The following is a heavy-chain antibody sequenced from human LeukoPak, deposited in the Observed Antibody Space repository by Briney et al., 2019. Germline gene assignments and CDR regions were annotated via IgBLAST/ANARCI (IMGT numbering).Heavy chain of an antibody. CDR1: GGSFSGYY. Sequence: SETLSLTCAVYGGSFSGYYWSWIRQPPGKGLEWIGEINHSGSTNYNPSLKSRVTISVDTSKNQFSLKLSSVTAADTAVYYCARGPSYRSGSYHANRGADYWGQGTLVTVS. V-gene: IGHV4-34*01. J-gene: IGHJ4*02. CDR3: ARGPSYRSGSYHANRGADY. CDR2: INHSGST. D-gene: IGHD3-10*01.